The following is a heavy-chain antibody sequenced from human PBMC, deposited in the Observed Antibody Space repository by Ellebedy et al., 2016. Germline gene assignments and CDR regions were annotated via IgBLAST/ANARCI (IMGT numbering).Heavy chain of an antibody. J-gene: IGHJ6*02. CDR2: IYYSGST. V-gene: IGHV4-39*07. D-gene: IGHD2-21*02. CDR1: GGSISSSSYC. CDR3: ARNCGGDCYGFCMDA. Sequence: SETLSLXXTVSGGSISSSSYCWGWIRQPPGKGLEWIGTIYYSGSTYYNPSLKSRVTISVDTSKNQFSLKLSSVTAADTAVYYCARNCGGDCYGFCMDAWGQGTTVTVSS.